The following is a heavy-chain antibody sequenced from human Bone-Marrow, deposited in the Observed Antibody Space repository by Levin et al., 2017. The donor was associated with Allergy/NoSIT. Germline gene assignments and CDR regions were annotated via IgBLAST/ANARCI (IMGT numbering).Heavy chain of an antibody. V-gene: IGHV3-21*01. Sequence: GESLKISCAASGFTFSSYSMNWVRQAPGKGLEWVSSISSSSSYIYYADSVKGRFTISRDNAKNSLYLQMNSLRAEDTAVYYCARDRSWSGYCKNYYYYMDVWGKGTTVTVSS. CDR1: GFTFSSYS. CDR2: ISSSSSYI. D-gene: IGHD3-3*01. J-gene: IGHJ6*03. CDR3: ARDRSWSGYCKNYYYYMDV.